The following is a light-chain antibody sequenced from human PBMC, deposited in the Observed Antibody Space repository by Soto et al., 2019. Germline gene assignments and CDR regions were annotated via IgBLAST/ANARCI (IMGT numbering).Light chain of an antibody. Sequence: EIVMTQSPATLSVSPGERATLSCLDSQSVSSSYLARYQPKPGQAPRLLIYGASSRATGIRDRFSGSGSGTDFTLTIGRLEPEDFAVYYCQQYGSSGTFGQGTKVDIK. J-gene: IGKJ1*01. CDR2: GAS. CDR3: QQYGSSGT. CDR1: QSVSSSY. V-gene: IGKV3-20*01.